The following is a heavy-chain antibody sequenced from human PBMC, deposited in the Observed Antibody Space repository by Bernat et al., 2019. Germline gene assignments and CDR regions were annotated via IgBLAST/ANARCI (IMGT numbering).Heavy chain of an antibody. CDR1: GFTFSNAW. V-gene: IGHV3-15*01. D-gene: IGHD4-11*01. Sequence: EVQLVESGGGLVKPGGSLRLSCAASGFTFSNAWMSWVRQAPGKGLEWVGRIKSKTDGGTTDYAAPVKGRFTISRDNAKNSLYLQMNSLRAEDTAVYYCARERLQSNGMDVWGQGTTVTVSS. CDR2: IKSKTDGGTT. J-gene: IGHJ6*02. CDR3: ARERLQSNGMDV.